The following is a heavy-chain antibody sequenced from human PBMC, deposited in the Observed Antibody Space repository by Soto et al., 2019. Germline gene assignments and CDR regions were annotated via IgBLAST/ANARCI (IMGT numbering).Heavy chain of an antibody. D-gene: IGHD2-21*02. CDR1: GGTFSSYA. Sequence: QVQLVQSGAEVKKPWSSVKVSCKASGGTFSSYAISWVRQAPGQGLEWMGGIIPIFGTANYAQKFQGRVTITADESTRTAYMELRSLRSEDTVVYYCARTGGPYCGGDCYLWGQGTLVTVSS. CDR2: IIPIFGTA. CDR3: ARTGGPYCGGDCYL. J-gene: IGHJ4*02. V-gene: IGHV1-69*01.